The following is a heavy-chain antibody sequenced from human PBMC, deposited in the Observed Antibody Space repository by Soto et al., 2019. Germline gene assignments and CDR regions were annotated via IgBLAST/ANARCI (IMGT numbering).Heavy chain of an antibody. Sequence: LTLVGGVSGFNLNGYLLTWIRKAPGKGLEWVATIKEDETEKYYGDSVKGRFTISRDNAKNSLFLQMNNLRVDDTAVYYCVRARVDYWGQGMLVTASS. CDR1: GFNLNGYL. CDR3: VRARVDY. CDR2: IKEDETEK. J-gene: IGHJ4*02. V-gene: IGHV3-7*04.